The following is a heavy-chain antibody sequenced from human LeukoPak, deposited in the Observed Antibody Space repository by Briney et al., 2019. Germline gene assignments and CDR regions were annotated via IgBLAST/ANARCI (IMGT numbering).Heavy chain of an antibody. CDR3: AREDYYGSGNYVAWGGPFDV. CDR1: GFPFSNYW. CDR2: IKQDGGEK. Sequence: PPGGSLRLSCAASGFPFSNYWMTWVRQAPGKGLEWVANIKQDGGEKYYVDSVKGRFTISRDNAKNSVYLQMNSLGAEDTAAYYCAREDYYGSGNYVAWGGPFDVWGQGTTVTVSS. J-gene: IGHJ3*01. V-gene: IGHV3-7*01. D-gene: IGHD3-10*01.